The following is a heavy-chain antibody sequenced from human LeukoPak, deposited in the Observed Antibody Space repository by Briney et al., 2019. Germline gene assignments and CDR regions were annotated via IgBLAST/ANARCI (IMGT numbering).Heavy chain of an antibody. J-gene: IGHJ5*02. CDR2: INHSGST. CDR1: GGSFSGYY. CDR3: ARSIAAAGTRWFDP. D-gene: IGHD6-13*01. Sequence: SEPLSLTCAVYGGSFSGYYWSWIRQPPGKGLEWIGEINHSGSTNYNPSRKSRVTISVDTSKNQFSLKLSSVTAADTAVYYCARSIAAAGTRWFDPWGQGTLVTVSS. V-gene: IGHV4-34*01.